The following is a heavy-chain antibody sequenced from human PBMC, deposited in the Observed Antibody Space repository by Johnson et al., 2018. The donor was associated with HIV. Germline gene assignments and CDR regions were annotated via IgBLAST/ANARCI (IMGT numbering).Heavy chain of an antibody. J-gene: IGHJ3*02. CDR1: GFTFSSYA. CDR3: ARAGSGFDALDI. D-gene: IGHD3-3*01. V-gene: IGHV3-23*04. CDR2: ISGSGGST. Sequence: VQLVESGGGLVQPGGSMRLSCAASGFTFSSYAMRWVRQAPGKGLEWVSAISGSGGSTYYADSVKGRFTISRDNSKNTLYLQMNSLRAEDTAVYYCARAGSGFDALDIWGQGTMVTVSS.